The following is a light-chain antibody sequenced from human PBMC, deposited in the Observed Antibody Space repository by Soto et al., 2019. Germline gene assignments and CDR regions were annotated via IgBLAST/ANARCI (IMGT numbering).Light chain of an antibody. CDR1: QDLSTW. CDR3: QHSHSFPWT. CDR2: DAS. V-gene: IGKV1-12*01. J-gene: IGKJ1*01. Sequence: DIQMTQSPSSVSASVGDRVTITCRASQDLSTWLAWYQQKPGKAPKLLIYDASSLQSGVPSRLSVSGSGTGFTLTISSLQPEDFATYYCQHSHSFPWTFGQGTKVEVK.